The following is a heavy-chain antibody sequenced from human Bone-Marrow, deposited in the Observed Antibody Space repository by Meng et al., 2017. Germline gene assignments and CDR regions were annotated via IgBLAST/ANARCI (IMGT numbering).Heavy chain of an antibody. CDR3: AKDIDGGVRRRHSLGFDY. CDR2: ISYDGSNK. V-gene: IGHV3-30*01. J-gene: IGHJ4*02. CDR1: ESIIGSYA. D-gene: IGHD3-16*01. Sequence: SQNISCASSESIIGSYAMHWVRQAPGKGLEWVAVISYDGSNKYYADSVEGRFTISRDNSKNSLYRQMNSLRAEDTALYYCAKDIDGGVRRRHSLGFDYWGQGTLVTVSS.